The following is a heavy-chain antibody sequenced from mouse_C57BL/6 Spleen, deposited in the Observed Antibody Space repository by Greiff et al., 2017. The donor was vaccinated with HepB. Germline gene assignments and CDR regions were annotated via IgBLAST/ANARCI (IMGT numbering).Heavy chain of an antibody. CDR2: IDPSDSET. V-gene: IGHV1-52*01. CDR1: GYTFTSYW. Sequence: VQLQQPGAELVRPGSSVKLSCKASGYTFTSYWMHWVKQRPIQGLEWIGNIDPSDSETHYNQKFKDKATLTVDKSSSTAYMQLSSLTSEDSAVYYCAREPSTGVEGFAYWGQGTLVTVSA. J-gene: IGHJ3*01. D-gene: IGHD1-1*01. CDR3: AREPSTGVEGFAY.